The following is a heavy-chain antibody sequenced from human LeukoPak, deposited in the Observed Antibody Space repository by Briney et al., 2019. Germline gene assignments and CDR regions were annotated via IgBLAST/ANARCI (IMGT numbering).Heavy chain of an antibody. Sequence: GGSLRLSCAASGFIFDDYGMSWVRQAPGKGLEWVSGINWNGGSTGYADSVKGRFTISRDNAKNSLYLQMNSLRAEDTALYYCARDRGSWDLRTPKPDYWGQGTLVTVSS. V-gene: IGHV3-20*04. J-gene: IGHJ4*02. CDR1: GFIFDDYG. CDR2: INWNGGST. CDR3: ARDRGSWDLRTPKPDY. D-gene: IGHD1-26*01.